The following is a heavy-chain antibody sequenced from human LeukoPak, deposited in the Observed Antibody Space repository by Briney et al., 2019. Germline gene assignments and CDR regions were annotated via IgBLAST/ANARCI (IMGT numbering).Heavy chain of an antibody. CDR2: IYHSGST. J-gene: IGHJ3*02. CDR3: ARRGFNDAFDI. V-gene: IGHV4-4*02. CDR1: GGSISSSNW. Sequence: SETLSLTCAVSGGSISSSNWWSWVRQPPGKGLEWIGEIYHSGSTNYNPSLKSRVTISVDKPKNQCSLKLSSVTAADTAVYYCARRGFNDAFDIWGQGTMVTVSS.